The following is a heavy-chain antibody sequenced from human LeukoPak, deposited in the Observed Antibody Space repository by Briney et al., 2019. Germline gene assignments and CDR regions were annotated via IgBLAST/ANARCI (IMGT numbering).Heavy chain of an antibody. CDR2: VSGSGGST. D-gene: IGHD2-15*01. V-gene: IGHV3-23*01. Sequence: GGSLRLSCAASGFTFSSYAMSWVCQAPGKGLEWVSAVSGSGGSTYYADSVKGRFTISRDNSKNTLYLQMNSLRAEDTAVYYCAKSGYCSGGSCPPDLDDWFDPWGQGTQVTVSS. CDR1: GFTFSSYA. J-gene: IGHJ5*02. CDR3: AKSGYCSGGSCPPDLDDWFDP.